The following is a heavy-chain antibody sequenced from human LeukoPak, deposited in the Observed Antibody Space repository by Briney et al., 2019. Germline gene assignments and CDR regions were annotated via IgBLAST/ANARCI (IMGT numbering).Heavy chain of an antibody. CDR1: GFTFSSYW. D-gene: IGHD6-19*01. J-gene: IGHJ6*03. Sequence: GGSLRLSCAASGFTFSSYWMSWVRQAPGKGLEWVANIKQDGSEKYYVDTVKGRFTISRDNAKNSLYLQMNSLRAEDTAVYYCARASISSGWYQVPAGTGYYYMDVWGKGTTVTVSS. V-gene: IGHV3-7*01. CDR3: ARASISSGWYQVPAGTGYYYMDV. CDR2: IKQDGSEK.